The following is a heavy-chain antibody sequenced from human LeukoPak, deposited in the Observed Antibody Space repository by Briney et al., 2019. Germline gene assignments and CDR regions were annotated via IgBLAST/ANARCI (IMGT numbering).Heavy chain of an antibody. J-gene: IGHJ4*02. CDR2: IYYSGST. V-gene: IGHV4-31*03. CDR3: ARTVAAAFDY. D-gene: IGHD6-13*01. CDR1: GGSISSGGYH. Sequence: SETLSLTCTVSGGSISSGGYHWSWIRQHPGKGLEWIGYIYYSGSTYYNPSLKSRVTISVDTSKNQFSLKLSSVTAADTAVYYCARTVAAAFDYWGQGTLVTVSS.